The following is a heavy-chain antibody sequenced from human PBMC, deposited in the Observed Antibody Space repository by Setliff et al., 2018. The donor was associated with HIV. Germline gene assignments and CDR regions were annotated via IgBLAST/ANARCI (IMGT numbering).Heavy chain of an antibody. CDR3: ARRSISASVYFDY. CDR2: IYHTGAT. Sequence: SETLSRTCTVSGGSISSDDHYWSWIRQPPGKGLEWIGYIYHTGATYYKSSLESRLTISVDTSKNQFSLKLNSVTAADTAVYFCARRSISASVYFDYWGQGSQVTVSS. D-gene: IGHD6-25*01. CDR1: GGSISSDDHY. V-gene: IGHV4-30-4*01. J-gene: IGHJ4*02.